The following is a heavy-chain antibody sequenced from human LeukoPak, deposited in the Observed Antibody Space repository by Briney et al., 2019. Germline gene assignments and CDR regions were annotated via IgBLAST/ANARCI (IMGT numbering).Heavy chain of an antibody. D-gene: IGHD2-21*01. CDR3: ARGRLIRHESFFDL. CDR1: VFTFSSYE. CDR2: TSSSGNTI. Sequence: PGGSLRLSCAASVFTFSSYEMNWVRQAPGKGLEWVSYTSSSGNTIYYGDSVKGRFTISRDNARNSLYLQMNGLRAEDTAVYYCARGRLIRHESFFDLWGQGTLVTVSS. V-gene: IGHV3-48*03. J-gene: IGHJ4*02.